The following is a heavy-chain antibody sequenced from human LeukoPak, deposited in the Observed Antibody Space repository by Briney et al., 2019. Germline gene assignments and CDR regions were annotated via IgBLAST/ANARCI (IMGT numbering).Heavy chain of an antibody. V-gene: IGHV3-7*01. Sequence: PGGSLRLSCVVSGFTFSSYWMAWVRQAPGKGLEWVASIQQNGNEKYYVDSVKGRFTISKDNAKNLLYLQMNSLRAEDTAVYYCAREDHSKYEYWGQGTPVTVSS. CDR3: AREDHSKYEY. CDR1: GFTFSSYW. CDR2: IQQNGNEK. D-gene: IGHD4-11*01. J-gene: IGHJ4*02.